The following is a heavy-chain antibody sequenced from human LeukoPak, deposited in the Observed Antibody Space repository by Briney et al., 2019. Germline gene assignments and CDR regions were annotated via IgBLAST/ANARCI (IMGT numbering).Heavy chain of an antibody. CDR3: ATLSVVVVPAELN. Sequence: GGSLRLSCAASGLTFSIHWMNWVRQAPGKGLECVANINQDGSDKYYVDSVKGRFTISRDNTKNSLYLQMNSLRAEDTAVYYCATLSVVVVPAELNWGQGSLVTVSS. V-gene: IGHV3-7*03. J-gene: IGHJ4*02. CDR1: GLTFSIHW. D-gene: IGHD2-15*01. CDR2: INQDGSDK.